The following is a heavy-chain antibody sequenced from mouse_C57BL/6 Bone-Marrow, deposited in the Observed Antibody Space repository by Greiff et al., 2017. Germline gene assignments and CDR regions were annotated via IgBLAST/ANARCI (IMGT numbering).Heavy chain of an antibody. V-gene: IGHV1-63*01. J-gene: IGHJ4*01. Sequence: VQLQQSGAELVRPGTSVKMSCKASGYTFTNYWIGWAKQRPGHGLEWIGDIYPGGGYTNHNEKFKGKATLTADKSSSTAYMQFSSLTSEDSAIYYCARCYDGYYFYAMDYWGQGTSVTVSS. CDR3: ARCYDGYYFYAMDY. D-gene: IGHD2-3*01. CDR2: IYPGGGYT. CDR1: GYTFTNYW.